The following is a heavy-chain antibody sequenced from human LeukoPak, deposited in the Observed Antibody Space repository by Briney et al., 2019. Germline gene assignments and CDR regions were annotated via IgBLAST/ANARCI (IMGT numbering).Heavy chain of an antibody. Sequence: PSETLSLTCTVSGGSIINYYWSWIRQPAGKGLEWIGRIYTRGSTNYNPSLKSRVTISVDKSKNQFSLKLTSVTAADTAVYYCARDHPPDYYDSSGLKTWGQGTLVTVSS. CDR3: ARDHPPDYYDSSGLKT. CDR1: GGSIINYY. CDR2: IYTRGST. J-gene: IGHJ5*02. V-gene: IGHV4-4*07. D-gene: IGHD3-22*01.